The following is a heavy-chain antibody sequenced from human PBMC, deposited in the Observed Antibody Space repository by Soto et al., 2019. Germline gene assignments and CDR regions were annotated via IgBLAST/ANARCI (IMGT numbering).Heavy chain of an antibody. J-gene: IGHJ6*02. V-gene: IGHV3-33*01. Sequence: GGSLRLSCAASGFTFSSYGMHWVRQAPGKGLEWVAVIWYDGSNKYYADSVKGRFTISRDNSKNTLYLQMNSLRAEDTAVYYCARDHVDTAMGPPQTTYGMAVWGQGTTVTVSS. CDR1: GFTFSSYG. CDR3: ARDHVDTAMGPPQTTYGMAV. D-gene: IGHD5-18*01. CDR2: IWYDGSNK.